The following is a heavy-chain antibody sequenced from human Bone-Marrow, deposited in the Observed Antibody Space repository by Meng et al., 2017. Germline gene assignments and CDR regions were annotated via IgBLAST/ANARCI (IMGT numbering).Heavy chain of an antibody. CDR1: GGSVSSGPYY. CDR2: TFHDGTT. CDR3: ARDNMGSIDY. J-gene: IGHJ4*02. Sequence: VHPQDPGPGLVRPSEPLSLTCPVSGGSVSSGPYYWTWVRQPPGKGLEWIGYTFHDGTTNYNPSLKSLVTMSVDASKKQFSLNLSSVTAADTAVYYCARDNMGSIDYWGQGTLVTVSS. D-gene: IGHD1-26*01. V-gene: IGHV4-61*01.